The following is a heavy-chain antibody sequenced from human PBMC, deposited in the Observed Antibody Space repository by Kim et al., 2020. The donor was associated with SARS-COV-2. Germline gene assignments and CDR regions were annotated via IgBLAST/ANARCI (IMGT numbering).Heavy chain of an antibody. Sequence: GGSLRLSCAASGFTFSSYWMSWVRQAPGKGLEWVANIKQDGSEKYYVDSVKGRFTISRDNAKNSLYLQMNSLRAEDTAVYYCARAGAVTRYYYYYGMDVWGQGTTVTVSS. D-gene: IGHD4-17*01. J-gene: IGHJ6*02. CDR2: IKQDGSEK. CDR3: ARAGAVTRYYYYYGMDV. V-gene: IGHV3-7*03. CDR1: GFTFSSYW.